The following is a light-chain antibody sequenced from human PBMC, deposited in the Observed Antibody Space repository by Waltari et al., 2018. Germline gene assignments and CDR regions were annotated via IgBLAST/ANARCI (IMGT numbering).Light chain of an antibody. V-gene: IGKV3-11*01. CDR2: DAS. Sequence: EIVLTQSPATLSLSPGETATLSCRASQSVSTYLAWYQQKPGQAPRLLIYDASNRATGIPTRFSGSGSGTDFTLTISSLELEDFAVYFCQQRSNWPPNFGQGTRLEIK. CDR1: QSVSTY. CDR3: QQRSNWPPN. J-gene: IGKJ5*01.